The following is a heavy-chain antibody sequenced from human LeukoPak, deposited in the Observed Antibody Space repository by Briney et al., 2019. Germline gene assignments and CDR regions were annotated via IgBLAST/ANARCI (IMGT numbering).Heavy chain of an antibody. D-gene: IGHD1-26*01. CDR1: GYTFTNYW. CDR3: ARQQVGTPTY. J-gene: IGHJ4*02. V-gene: IGHV5-51*01. Sequence: ESLKISCTGSGYTFTNYWVAWVRRMPGQGLEWMGVIYPGDSGTRYSPSFQGQVTISADKSISTANLQWSSLKASDTAMYYCARQQVGTPTYWGQGTLVTVSS. CDR2: IYPGDSGT.